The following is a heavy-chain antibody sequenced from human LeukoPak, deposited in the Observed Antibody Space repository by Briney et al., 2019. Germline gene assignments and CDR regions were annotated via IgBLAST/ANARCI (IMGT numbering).Heavy chain of an antibody. J-gene: IGHJ3*02. V-gene: IGHV3-7*01. CDR2: IKEDGSAK. D-gene: IGHD2-15*01. CDR1: GLTFSSYW. Sequence: PGGSLRLSCVASGLTFSSYWMTWVRQVPGKGLEWVANIKEDGSAKSYVDSVKGRFTISRDNAKNSLYLQMDSLRVEDTAVYYCARDYDYFSGHNLDAYDIWGQGTAVTASS. CDR3: ARDYDYFSGHNLDAYDI.